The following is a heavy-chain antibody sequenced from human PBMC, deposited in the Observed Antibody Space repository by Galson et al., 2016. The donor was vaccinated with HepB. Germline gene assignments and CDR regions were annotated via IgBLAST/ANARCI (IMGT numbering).Heavy chain of an antibody. V-gene: IGHV3-30*18. CDR2: ISYDGSDK. Sequence: SLRLSCAVSGFTFSNYGMHWVRQAPGKGLEWVAVISYDGSDKYYAESVKGRFTISRDKSKNTLYLQMNSLRAEDTAVYYCAKSEGDSSGYYPDPFDIWGQGTMVTVSS. CDR1: GFTFSNYG. CDR3: AKSEGDSSGYYPDPFDI. J-gene: IGHJ3*02. D-gene: IGHD3-22*01.